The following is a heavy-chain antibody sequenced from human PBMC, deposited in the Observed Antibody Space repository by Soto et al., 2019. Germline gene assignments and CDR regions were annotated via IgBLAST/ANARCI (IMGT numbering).Heavy chain of an antibody. Sequence: SETLSLTCTVSGGSISSYYWSWIRQPPGKGLEWIGYIYYSGSTNYNPSLKSRVTISVDTSKNQFSLKLSSVTAADTAVYYCARDGSSTSPYFDYWGQGTLVTVSS. J-gene: IGHJ4*02. CDR2: IYYSGST. CDR1: GGSISSYY. V-gene: IGHV4-59*01. CDR3: ARDGSSTSPYFDY.